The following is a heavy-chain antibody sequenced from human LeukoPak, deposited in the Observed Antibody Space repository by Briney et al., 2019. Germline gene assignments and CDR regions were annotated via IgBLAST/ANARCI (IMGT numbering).Heavy chain of an antibody. CDR1: GFTFCSYG. D-gene: IGHD3-10*01. V-gene: IGHV3-33*01. Sequence: GRSLRLSCAASGFTFCSYGMHWVRQAPGKGLEWVADIWYDGSNKYYADSVKGRFTISRDKSKNTLYLQMNSLRAEDRAVYYCARGPSGGNWFDPWGQGTRVTVSS. CDR2: IWYDGSNK. J-gene: IGHJ5*02. CDR3: ARGPSGGNWFDP.